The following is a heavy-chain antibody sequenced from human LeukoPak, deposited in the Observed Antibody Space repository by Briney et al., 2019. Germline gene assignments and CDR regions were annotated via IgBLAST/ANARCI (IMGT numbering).Heavy chain of an antibody. Sequence: GGSLRLSCEASGFSFSSHAMQWVRQAPGKGLEWVALIWYDGSNKYYADSVQGRFTISRDNSKNTLYLQMNSLRAEDTAVYYCARDTGNHPNNWLDPWGQGTPVTVSS. D-gene: IGHD1-14*01. CDR3: ARDTGNHPNNWLDP. CDR1: GFSFSSHA. J-gene: IGHJ5*02. V-gene: IGHV3-33*01. CDR2: IWYDGSNK.